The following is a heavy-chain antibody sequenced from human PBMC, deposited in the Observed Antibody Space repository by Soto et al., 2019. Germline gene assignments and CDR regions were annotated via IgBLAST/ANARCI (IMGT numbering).Heavy chain of an antibody. CDR2: IYYGGTT. CDR3: ARLGAYYQSLHP. CDR1: GGSVSRYY. J-gene: IGHJ5*02. V-gene: IGHV4-59*08. D-gene: IGHD2-21*01. Sequence: PSETLSLTCAGCGGSVSRYYCRWIRQPPGKGLEWIGYIYYGGTTSYNPSLKSRVTITLETSKSQFSLRLTSVTASDTAVYYCARLGAYYQSLHPWGPGTVVTVSS.